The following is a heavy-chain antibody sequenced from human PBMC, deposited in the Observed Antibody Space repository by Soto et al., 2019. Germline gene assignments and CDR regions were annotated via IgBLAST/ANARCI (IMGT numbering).Heavy chain of an antibody. J-gene: IGHJ4*02. Sequence: GGSLRLSCAASGFTFSSYSMNWVRQAPGKGLEWVSSISSSSSYIYYADSVKGRFTISRDNAKNSLYLQMNSLRAEDTAVYYCARDRLGSVANFDYWGQGTLVTVSS. V-gene: IGHV3-21*01. CDR1: GFTFSSYS. CDR2: ISSSSSYI. CDR3: ARDRLGSVANFDY. D-gene: IGHD6-19*01.